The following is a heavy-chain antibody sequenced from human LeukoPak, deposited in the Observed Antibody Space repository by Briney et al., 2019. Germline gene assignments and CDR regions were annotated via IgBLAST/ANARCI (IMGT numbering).Heavy chain of an antibody. CDR3: ARDRSGSSWTFDY. D-gene: IGHD6-13*01. CDR2: IYSGVSA. CDR1: GFTVTSNY. V-gene: IGHV3-53*01. J-gene: IGHJ4*02. Sequence: GGSLRLSCAASGFTVTSNYMSWVRQAPGKGLEWVSIIYSGVSAYYADSVKGRFTISRDNSKNTLYLQMNSLRADDTAVYYCARDRSGSSWTFDYWGRGTLVTVSS.